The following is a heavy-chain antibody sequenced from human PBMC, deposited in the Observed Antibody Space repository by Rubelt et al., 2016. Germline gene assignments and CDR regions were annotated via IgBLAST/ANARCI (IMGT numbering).Heavy chain of an antibody. Sequence: QVQLQQWGAGLLKPSETLSLTCAVYGGSFSGYYWSWIRQPPGKGLEWIGEINHSGSTNYNPSLKSRVTISVDTSKNQFSLKMTSVTAADTAVYYCARHGTGYNWSSDDGFDLWGQGTEVTVSS. D-gene: IGHD1-20*01. CDR3: ARHGTGYNWSSDDGFDL. J-gene: IGHJ3*01. CDR1: GGSFSGYY. V-gene: IGHV4-34*01. CDR2: INHSGST.